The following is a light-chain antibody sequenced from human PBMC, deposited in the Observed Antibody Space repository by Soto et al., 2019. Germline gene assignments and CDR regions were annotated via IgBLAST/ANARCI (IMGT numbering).Light chain of an antibody. CDR2: EVT. J-gene: IGLJ3*02. CDR1: SSDVGAYNY. CDR3: SSYADSISVL. Sequence: QSVLTQPPSASGSPGQSVTISCTGTSSDVGAYNYVSWYQQHPGKAPKLMIYEVTKRPSGVPDRFSGSKSGTTASLTVSGLQAEDEADYYCSSYADSISVLFGGGTKVTVL. V-gene: IGLV2-8*01.